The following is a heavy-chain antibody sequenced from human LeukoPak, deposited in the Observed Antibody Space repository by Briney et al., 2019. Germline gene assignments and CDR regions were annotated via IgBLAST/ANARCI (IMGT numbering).Heavy chain of an antibody. J-gene: IGHJ5*02. CDR3: ARDPGVVTARPYNWFDP. Sequence: SETLSLTCTVSGGSISSYYWSWIRQPAGKGLEWIGRIYTSGSTNYNPSLKSRVTMSVDTSKNQFSLKLSSVTAADTAVYYCARDPGVVTARPYNWFDPWGQGTLVTVSS. V-gene: IGHV4-4*07. CDR2: IYTSGST. CDR1: GGSISSYY. D-gene: IGHD2-21*02.